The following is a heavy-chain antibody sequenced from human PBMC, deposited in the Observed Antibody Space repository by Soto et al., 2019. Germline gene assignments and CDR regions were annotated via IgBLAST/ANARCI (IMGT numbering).Heavy chain of an antibody. CDR3: ARHLEPFSYGMDV. CDR1: GGSISSGGYS. Sequence: SETLSLTCAVSGGSISSGGYSWSWIRQPPGKGLEWIGYIYHSGSTFYNPSLKSRVTISIDNSKNQFSLKLSSVTAADTAVYYCARHLEPFSYGMDVLGQGTTVTVSS. V-gene: IGHV4-30-2*05. J-gene: IGHJ6*02. D-gene: IGHD1-1*01. CDR2: IYHSGST.